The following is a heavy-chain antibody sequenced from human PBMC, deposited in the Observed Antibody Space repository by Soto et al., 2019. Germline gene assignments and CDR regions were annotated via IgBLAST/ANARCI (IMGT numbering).Heavy chain of an antibody. CDR1: GYTFTSYD. D-gene: IGHD3-3*01. Sequence: GASVKVSCKASGYTFTSYDINWVRQATGQGLEWMGWMNPNSGNTGYAQKFQGRVTMTRNTSISTAYMELSSLRSEDTAVYYCAIRVYYDFWSGYYNPTRTGAFDYWGQGTLVTVSS. V-gene: IGHV1-8*01. J-gene: IGHJ4*02. CDR2: MNPNSGNT. CDR3: AIRVYYDFWSGYYNPTRTGAFDY.